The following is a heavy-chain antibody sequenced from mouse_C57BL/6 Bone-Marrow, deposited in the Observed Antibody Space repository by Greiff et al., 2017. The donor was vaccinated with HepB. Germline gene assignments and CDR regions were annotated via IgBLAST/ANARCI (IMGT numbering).Heavy chain of an antibody. CDR3: ARQFITTVVAPYYYAMDY. Sequence: EVKVEESGGDLVKPGGSLKLSCAASGFTFSSYGMSWVRQTPDKRLEWVATISSGGSYTYYPDSVKGRFTISRDKAKNTLYLQMSSLKSEDTAMYYCARQFITTVVAPYYYAMDYWGQGTSVTVSS. CDR1: GFTFSSYG. V-gene: IGHV5-6*02. J-gene: IGHJ4*01. CDR2: ISSGGSYT. D-gene: IGHD1-1*01.